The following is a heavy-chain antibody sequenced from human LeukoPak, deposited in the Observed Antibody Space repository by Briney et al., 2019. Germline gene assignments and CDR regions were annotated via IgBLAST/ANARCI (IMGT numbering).Heavy chain of an antibody. CDR1: GFTFSSYA. CDR2: ISGSGGST. D-gene: IGHD3-22*01. V-gene: IGHV3-23*01. Sequence: GGSLRLSCAASGFTFSSYAMSWVRQAPGKGLEWVSAISGSGGSTYYADSVKGRFTISRDNSKNTLYLQMNSLGAEDTAVYYCAKFYDSSGYYYFDYWGQGTLVTVSS. J-gene: IGHJ4*02. CDR3: AKFYDSSGYYYFDY.